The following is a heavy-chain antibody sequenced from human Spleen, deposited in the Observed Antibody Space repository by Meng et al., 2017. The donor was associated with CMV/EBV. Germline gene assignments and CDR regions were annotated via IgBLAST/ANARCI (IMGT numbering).Heavy chain of an antibody. Sequence: GESLKISCKGSGYNFNKNWILWERQMPGKGLEWMGIIYPDDSDTRYNPSFQGQVTISADKSISAAYLQWSSLKASDTAIYYCARPNTLGYSSNYGLDVWGQGTTVTVSS. J-gene: IGHJ6*02. D-gene: IGHD5-18*01. CDR3: ARPNTLGYSSNYGLDV. V-gene: IGHV5-51*01. CDR2: IYPDDSDT. CDR1: GYNFNKNW.